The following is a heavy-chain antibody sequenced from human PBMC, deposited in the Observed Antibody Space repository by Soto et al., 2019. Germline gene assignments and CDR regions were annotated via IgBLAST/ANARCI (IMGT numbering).Heavy chain of an antibody. CDR2: IYWNDDK. CDR3: AHHTITPVTNWFDP. J-gene: IGHJ5*02. CDR1: GFSLTTSGVG. D-gene: IGHD1-20*01. V-gene: IGHV2-5*01. Sequence: AGPTLVNPTQTLTLTCTFSGFSLTTSGVGVGWIRQPPGKALEWLALIYWNDDKRYSPSLKGRLTITKDTSKNQVVLAMTNMDPVDTATYYCAHHTITPVTNWFDPWGLGTLVTVSS.